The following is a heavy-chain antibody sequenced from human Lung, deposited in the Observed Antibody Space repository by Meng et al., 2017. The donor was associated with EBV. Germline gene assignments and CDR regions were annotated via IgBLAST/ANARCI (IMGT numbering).Heavy chain of an antibody. CDR3: ASVFRGPITGDWYCDL. J-gene: IGHJ2*01. D-gene: IGHD7-27*01. CDR2: FGAGGDK. V-gene: IGHV3-13*01. CDR1: GSRFIGSN. Sequence: GVVLALAFLAPGSRFIGSNFRGVRMGSGNRLAWVSVFGAGGDKYYPNSVKYRFTVTREYAKYTVYPHMKSLRVRDTAVYYCASVFRGPITGDWYCDLWGRGTLVTVSS.